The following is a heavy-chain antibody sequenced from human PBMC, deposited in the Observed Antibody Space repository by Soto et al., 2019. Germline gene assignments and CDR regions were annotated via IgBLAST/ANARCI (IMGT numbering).Heavy chain of an antibody. J-gene: IGHJ4*02. CDR2: IYYSGST. Sequence: SEPLFLPSPVSVGSISSYYWSWIRQPPGKGLEWIGYIYYSGSTNYNPSLKSRVTISVDTSKNQFSLKLSSVTAADTAVYYCARGNVVIKVGFDYWGQGTLVTVSS. D-gene: IGHD3-22*01. V-gene: IGHV4-59*01. CDR1: VGSISSYY. CDR3: ARGNVVIKVGFDY.